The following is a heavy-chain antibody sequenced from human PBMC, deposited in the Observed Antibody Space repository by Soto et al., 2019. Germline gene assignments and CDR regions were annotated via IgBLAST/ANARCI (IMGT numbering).Heavy chain of an antibody. CDR1: GFTFSSYA. V-gene: IGHV3-23*01. Sequence: GGSLRLSCAASGFTFSSYAMSWVRQAPGKGLEWVSAISGSGGSTYYADSVKGRLTISRDNSKNTLYLQMNSLRAEDTAVYYCAKDTPPYYDFWSGPWGTNWFDPWGQGTMVTVSS. CDR2: ISGSGGST. CDR3: AKDTPPYYDFWSGPWGTNWFDP. D-gene: IGHD3-3*01. J-gene: IGHJ5*02.